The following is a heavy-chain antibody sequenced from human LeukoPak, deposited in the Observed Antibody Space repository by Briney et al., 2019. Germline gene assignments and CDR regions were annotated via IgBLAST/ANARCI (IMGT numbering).Heavy chain of an antibody. Sequence: SETLSLTCTVSGGSISSGSYYWSWIRQPAGKGLEWIGRIYTSGSTNYNPSLKSRVTISVDTSKNQFSLKLSSVTAADTAVYYCARVGRRALYDLWGRGTVVTVSS. CDR1: GGSISSGSYY. CDR2: IYTSGST. CDR3: ARVGRRALYDL. J-gene: IGHJ2*01. D-gene: IGHD2-15*01. V-gene: IGHV4-61*02.